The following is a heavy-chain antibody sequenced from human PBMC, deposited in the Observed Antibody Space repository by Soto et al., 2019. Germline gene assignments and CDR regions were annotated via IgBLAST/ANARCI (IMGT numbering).Heavy chain of an antibody. Sequence: SETLSLTCAVSGGFITSGDYYWSWIRQPPGKGLEWIGHIYNSGGTYDNPSLKSRASISVDTSNNQFSLNLSSMTAADTAVYFCARGPSADIVDCSGQGILVIVSS. CDR3: ARGPSADIVDC. CDR1: GGFITSGDYY. CDR2: IYNSGGT. V-gene: IGHV4-30-4*01. D-gene: IGHD5-12*01. J-gene: IGHJ4*02.